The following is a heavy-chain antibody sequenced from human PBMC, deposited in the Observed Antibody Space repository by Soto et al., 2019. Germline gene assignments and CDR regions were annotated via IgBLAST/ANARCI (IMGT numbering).Heavy chain of an antibody. CDR1: GFTFDTYA. Sequence: QAGGSLRLSCAASGFTFDTYAMSWVRQAPGKGLEWVSAISGRGYNTYYADSVKGRFTISRDNSKNTVYLQMNSLRVEDTAVYYCANSGGPYCYDSAGYPPHAFHYWGKGTLVTVSS. CDR3: ANSGGPYCYDSAGYPPHAFHY. V-gene: IGHV3-23*01. D-gene: IGHD3-22*01. J-gene: IGHJ4*02. CDR2: ISGRGYNT.